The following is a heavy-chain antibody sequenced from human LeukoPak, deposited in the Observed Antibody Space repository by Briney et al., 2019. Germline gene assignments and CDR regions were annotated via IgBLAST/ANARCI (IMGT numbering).Heavy chain of an antibody. CDR1: GFTFSSYS. V-gene: IGHV3-21*01. CDR2: ISSSSSSYI. Sequence: GGSLRLSCAASGFTFSSYSMNWVRQAPGKGLEWVSSISSSSSSYIYYADSVKGRFTISRDNAKNSLYLQMNSLRAEDTAVYYCAREEGYYDSSGREFDYWGQGTLVTVSS. CDR3: AREEGYYDSSGREFDY. D-gene: IGHD3-22*01. J-gene: IGHJ4*02.